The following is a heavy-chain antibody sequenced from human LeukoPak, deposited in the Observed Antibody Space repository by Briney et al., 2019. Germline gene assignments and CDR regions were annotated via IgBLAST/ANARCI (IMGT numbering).Heavy chain of an antibody. CDR1: GFTVSSNY. J-gene: IGHJ6*02. V-gene: IGHV3-66*01. D-gene: IGHD2-15*01. CDR3: ARDHTLGYCSGGSCYVGPYYYGMDV. CDR2: IYSGGST. Sequence: GGSLRLSCAASGFTVSSNYMSWVRQAPGKGLEWVSVIYSGGSTYYADSVKGRFTISRDNSKNTLYLQMNSLRAEDTAVYYCARDHTLGYCSGGSCYVGPYYYGMDVWGQGTTVTVSS.